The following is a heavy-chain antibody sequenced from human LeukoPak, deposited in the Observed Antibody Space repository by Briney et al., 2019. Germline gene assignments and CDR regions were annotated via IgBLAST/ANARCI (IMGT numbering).Heavy chain of an antibody. CDR1: GYIFTTYW. V-gene: IGHV5-51*01. D-gene: IGHD6-6*01. Sequence: GASLKISCHISGYIFTTYWIAWVRQMPGKGLEWMGVIYPADSDTKYSPSFQGQVTFSVDKSISTAYLQWNSLKASDTAIYYCARRPAFYFDYWGQGTLVTVSS. CDR3: ARRPAFYFDY. CDR2: IYPADSDT. J-gene: IGHJ4*02.